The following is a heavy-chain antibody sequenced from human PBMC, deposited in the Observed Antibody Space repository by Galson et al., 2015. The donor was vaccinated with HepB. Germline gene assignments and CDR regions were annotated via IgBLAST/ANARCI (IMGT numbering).Heavy chain of an antibody. CDR2: ISWDGGST. D-gene: IGHD3-22*01. V-gene: IGHV3-43*01. J-gene: IGHJ4*02. CDR1: GFTFDDYT. Sequence: SLRLSCAASGFTFDDYTMRWVRQAPGKGLEWVSLISWDGGSTYYADSVKGRFTISRDNSKNSLYLQMNSPRTEDTALYYCAKDWGAYDSSGAPFDYWGQGTLVTVSS. CDR3: AKDWGAYDSSGAPFDY.